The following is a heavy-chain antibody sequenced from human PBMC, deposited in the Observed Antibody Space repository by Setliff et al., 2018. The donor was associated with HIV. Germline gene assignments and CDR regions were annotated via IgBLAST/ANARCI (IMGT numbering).Heavy chain of an antibody. Sequence: PSETLSLTCVVSGDSISRSRYYWGWIRQPPGKGLEWIGSFYYSGSTSYNPSLKSRVTISADTSKNQFSLKLRSVTAADTAVYYCAGVLSSGYYDGPWGQGTLVTVSS. CDR3: AGVLSSGYYDGP. CDR1: GDSISRSRYY. CDR2: FYYSGST. D-gene: IGHD3-22*01. J-gene: IGHJ5*02. V-gene: IGHV4-39*07.